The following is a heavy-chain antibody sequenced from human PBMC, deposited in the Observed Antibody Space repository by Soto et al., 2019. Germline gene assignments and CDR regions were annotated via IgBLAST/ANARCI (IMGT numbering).Heavy chain of an antibody. V-gene: IGHV4-34*01. CDR1: GGSFSGYY. Sequence: SETLSLTRAVYGGSFSGYYWSWIRQPPGKGLEWIGEINHSGSTNYNPSLKSRVTISVDTSKNQFSLKLSSVTAADTAVYYCALTWIQLSYFDYWGQGTLVTVSS. D-gene: IGHD5-18*01. CDR3: ALTWIQLSYFDY. CDR2: INHSGST. J-gene: IGHJ4*02.